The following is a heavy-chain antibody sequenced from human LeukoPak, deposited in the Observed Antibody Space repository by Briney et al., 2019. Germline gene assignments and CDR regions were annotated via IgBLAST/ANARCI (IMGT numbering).Heavy chain of an antibody. CDR1: GFPLSSYS. D-gene: IGHD2-15*01. CDR3: VRVKGSYFDY. CDR2: ISSSGSAI. V-gene: IGHV3-48*01. Sequence: GGSLRLSCAASGFPLSSYSINWVRQAPGKGLEWVSYISSSGSAIYYVDSVKGRFTVSRDNAKNYLFLQMNSPRAEDTAVYYCVRVKGSYFDYWGQGALVTVSS. J-gene: IGHJ4*02.